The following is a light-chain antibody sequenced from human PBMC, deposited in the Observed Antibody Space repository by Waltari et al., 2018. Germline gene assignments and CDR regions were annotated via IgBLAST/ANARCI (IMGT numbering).Light chain of an antibody. CDR1: SINVGSYNL. CDR2: EVR. Sequence: QSALTQSASVSGSPGQSITISCTGTSINVGSYNLVSWYQQPPGKAPKLMIYEVRKRPSGVSNRFSGSKSGNTASLTISGLQAEDEADYYCCSYAGSSTLVFGGGTKLTVL. V-gene: IGLV2-23*02. J-gene: IGLJ2*01. CDR3: CSYAGSSTLV.